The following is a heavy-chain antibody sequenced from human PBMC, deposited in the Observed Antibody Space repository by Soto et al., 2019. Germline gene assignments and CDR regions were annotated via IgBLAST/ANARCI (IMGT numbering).Heavy chain of an antibody. CDR2: ISAYNGNT. Sequence: GASMKVSCKASGYTFTSYGISWVRQAPGQGLEWMGWISAYNGNTNYAQKLQGRVTMTTDTSTSKAYMELRSLRSADTAVYYCARGGGIAARPRWPWFDPWGQGTLVTVSS. CDR1: GYTFTSYG. V-gene: IGHV1-18*01. J-gene: IGHJ5*02. D-gene: IGHD6-6*01. CDR3: ARGGGIAARPRWPWFDP.